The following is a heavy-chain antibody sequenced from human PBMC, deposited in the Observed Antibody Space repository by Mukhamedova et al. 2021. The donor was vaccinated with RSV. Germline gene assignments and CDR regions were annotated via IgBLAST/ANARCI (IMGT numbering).Heavy chain of an antibody. CDR1: A. Sequence: AINWVRQAPGQGLEWMGGISPLLQSTNYAQKLQGRITITADESTITSYMELSSLKSDDTAIYYCAGQQLAGYEMDVWGQGTTVTV. D-gene: IGHD1-1*01. CDR3: AGQQLAGYEMDV. CDR2: ISPLLQST. V-gene: IGHV1-69*01. J-gene: IGHJ6*02.